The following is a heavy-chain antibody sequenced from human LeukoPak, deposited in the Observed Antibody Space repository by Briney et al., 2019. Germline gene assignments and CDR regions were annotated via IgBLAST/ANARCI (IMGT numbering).Heavy chain of an antibody. J-gene: IGHJ6*02. D-gene: IGHD2-2*02. V-gene: IGHV3-21*01. CDR1: GFTFSSYS. CDR3: ARDAAAIPPLHYYGMDV. Sequence: GGSLRLSCAASGFTFSSYSMNWVRQAPEKGLEWVSSISSSSSYIYYADSVKGRFTISRDNAKNSLYLQMNSLRAEDTAVYYCARDAAAIPPLHYYGMDVWGQGTTVTVSS. CDR2: ISSSSSYI.